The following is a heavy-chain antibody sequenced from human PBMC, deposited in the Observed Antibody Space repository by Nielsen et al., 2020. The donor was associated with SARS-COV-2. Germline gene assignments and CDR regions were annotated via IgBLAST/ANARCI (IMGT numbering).Heavy chain of an antibody. J-gene: IGHJ5*02. CDR2: IWYDGSNK. Sequence: GGSLRLSCAASGFTFSSYEMNWVRQAPGKGLEWVAVIWYDGSNKYYADSVKGRFTISRDNSKNTLYLQMNSLRAEDTAVYYCARGGAVSPWDQGTLVTVSS. CDR3: ARGGAVSP. V-gene: IGHV3-33*08. CDR1: GFTFSSYE. D-gene: IGHD4-23*01.